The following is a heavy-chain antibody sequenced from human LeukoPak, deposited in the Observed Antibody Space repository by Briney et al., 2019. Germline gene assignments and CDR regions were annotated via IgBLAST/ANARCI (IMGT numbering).Heavy chain of an antibody. Sequence: PSQTLSLTCTISGGSISSGDYYWSWIRQPPGKGLEWIGYIYYGGSTYYNPSLKSRVTISVDTSKNQFSLKLSSVTAADTAVYYCARAYGDYESGYDAFDIWGQGTMVTVSS. D-gene: IGHD4-17*01. CDR2: IYYGGST. V-gene: IGHV4-30-4*01. CDR1: GGSISSGDYY. CDR3: ARAYGDYESGYDAFDI. J-gene: IGHJ3*02.